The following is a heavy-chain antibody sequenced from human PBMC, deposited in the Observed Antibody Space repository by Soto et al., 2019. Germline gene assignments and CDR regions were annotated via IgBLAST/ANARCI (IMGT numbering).Heavy chain of an antibody. D-gene: IGHD3-9*01. Sequence: ESGGGVVQPGRSLRLSCAASGFTFSSYGMHWVRQAPGKGLEWVAVIWYDGSNKYYADSVKGRFTISRDNSKNTLYLQMNSLRAEDTAVYYCARTRLRYFDWSDFDYWGQGTLVTVSS. V-gene: IGHV3-33*01. CDR1: GFTFSSYG. CDR3: ARTRLRYFDWSDFDY. CDR2: IWYDGSNK. J-gene: IGHJ4*02.